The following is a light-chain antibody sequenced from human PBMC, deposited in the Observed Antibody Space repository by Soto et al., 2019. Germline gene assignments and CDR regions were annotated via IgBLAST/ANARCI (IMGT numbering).Light chain of an antibody. V-gene: IGLV1-44*01. CDR3: AAWDDSLNGYV. Sequence: QSVLTQPPSASGTHGQRVTISCSGSGSNIGSNAVNWYQQLPGTAPKLLIYSNNHRPSGVPDRFSGSKSGTSASLAISGLQSEDEADYYCAAWDDSLNGYVFGTGTKLTVL. CDR1: GSNIGSNA. CDR2: SNN. J-gene: IGLJ1*01.